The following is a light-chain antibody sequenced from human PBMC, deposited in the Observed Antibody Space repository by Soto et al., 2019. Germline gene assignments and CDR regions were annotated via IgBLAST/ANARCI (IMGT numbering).Light chain of an antibody. J-gene: IGKJ1*01. Sequence: ETVLTQSPGTLSLSPGERATLSCRASQTIRSNYLAWYRQTPGQAPRLLIYGASNRATGIADRFSGSGSGTDFTLIISRLETEDVALYYCQQDGSSPWTFGQGNKVEIK. CDR2: GAS. CDR1: QTIRSNY. V-gene: IGKV3-20*01. CDR3: QQDGSSPWT.